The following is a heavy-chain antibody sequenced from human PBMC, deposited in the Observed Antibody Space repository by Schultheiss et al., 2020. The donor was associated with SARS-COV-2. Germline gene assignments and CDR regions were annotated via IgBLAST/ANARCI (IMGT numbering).Heavy chain of an antibody. V-gene: IGHV1-18*04. CDR3: ARDLDIVVVPGAFYYYYGMDV. CDR2: VSGYNGKT. Sequence: ASVKVSCKASGYTFTGYYIHWVRQAPGQGLEWMGWVSGYNGKTQCAEKFQGRVTMTTDTSTSTASMELRSLRSDDTAVYYCARDLDIVVVPGAFYYYYGMDVWGQGTTVTVSS. CDR1: GYTFTGYY. D-gene: IGHD2-2*03. J-gene: IGHJ6*02.